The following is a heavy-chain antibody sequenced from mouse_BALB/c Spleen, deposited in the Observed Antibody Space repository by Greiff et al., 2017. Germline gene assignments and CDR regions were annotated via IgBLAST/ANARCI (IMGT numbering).Heavy chain of an antibody. CDR1: GFTFSNYW. CDR2: IRLKSNNYAT. V-gene: IGHV6-6*02. Sequence: ESGGGLVQPGGSMLPFCVASGFTFSNYWMNWVRQSPEKGLEWVAEIRLKSNNYATHYAESVKGRFTISRDDSKSSVYLQMNNLRAEDTGIYYCTAYDYGAMDYWGQGTSVTVSS. CDR3: TAYDYGAMDY. D-gene: IGHD6-5*01. J-gene: IGHJ4*01.